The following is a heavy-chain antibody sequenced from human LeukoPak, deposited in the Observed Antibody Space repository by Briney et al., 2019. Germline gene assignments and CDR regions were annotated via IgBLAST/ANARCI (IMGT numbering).Heavy chain of an antibody. CDR1: GASTSSYY. D-gene: IGHD3-3*01. CDR2: IYNRGST. Sequence: SETLSLTCTVSGASTSSYYWSWIRQPPGKGLEYVGYIYNRGSTNYNPSLNSRVTISVDTSKNQFSLKLSSVTAADTAVYYCARGRKYYDFWSGYYKDDAFDIWGQGTMVTVSS. V-gene: IGHV4-59*01. J-gene: IGHJ3*02. CDR3: ARGRKYYDFWSGYYKDDAFDI.